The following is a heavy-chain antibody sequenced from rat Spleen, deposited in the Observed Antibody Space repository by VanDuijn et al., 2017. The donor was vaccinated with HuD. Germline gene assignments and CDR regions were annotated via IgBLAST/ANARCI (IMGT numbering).Heavy chain of an antibody. D-gene: IGHD1-4*01. CDR2: ISYDGIIT. CDR1: GFTYSNYG. J-gene: IGHJ2*01. CDR3: ARWTYTRRGIDY. V-gene: IGHV5-29*01. Sequence: EVQLVESGGGLVQPGRSLKLSCAASGFTYSNYGMAWVRQAPTKGLEWVATISYDGIITYYRDSVKGRFTVSRDNAKTTLYLQMDSLRSEDTATYYCARWTYTRRGIDYRGQGVMVTVSS.